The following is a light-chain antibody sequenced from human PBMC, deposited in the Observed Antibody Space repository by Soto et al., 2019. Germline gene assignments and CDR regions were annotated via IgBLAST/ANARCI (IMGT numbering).Light chain of an antibody. CDR2: GAS. V-gene: IGKV3-20*01. J-gene: IGKJ5*01. CDR1: QRVSSGY. Sequence: EILLTQSPGTLSLSPGERATLSCRASQRVSSGYLAWYQQKPGQAPRLLIRGASNRATEIPDRFSGRGSGTDITLTISRLEPEDFAVYYCQQYGSSPPSSTFGQGTRLEIK. CDR3: QQYGSSPPSST.